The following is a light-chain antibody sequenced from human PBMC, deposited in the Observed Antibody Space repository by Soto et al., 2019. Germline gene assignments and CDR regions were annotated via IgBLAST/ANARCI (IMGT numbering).Light chain of an antibody. CDR3: SSYTTRTTLQG. J-gene: IGLJ1*01. CDR2: EVS. V-gene: IGLV2-14*01. CDR1: SSDVGSYNY. Sequence: QSALTQPASVSGSPGQSITISCTGTSSDVGSYNYVSWYQLHPGKAPKLMIYEVSNRPSGVSNRFSGSKTGDKASLTISGLQAEDEADYYCSSYTTRTTLQGFETGTKVTVL.